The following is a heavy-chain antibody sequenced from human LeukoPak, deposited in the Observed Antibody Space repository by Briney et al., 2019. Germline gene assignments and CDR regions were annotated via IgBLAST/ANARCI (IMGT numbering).Heavy chain of an antibody. D-gene: IGHD6-6*01. CDR1: GGSFSGYY. CDR3: ASPGAPVRRIAARPNYYGMDV. J-gene: IGHJ6*02. CDR2: INHSGST. V-gene: IGHV4-34*01. Sequence: SETLSLTCAVYGGSFSGYYWSWIRQPPGKGLEWIGEINHSGSTNYNPSLKSRVTISVDTSKNQFSLKLSSVTAADTAVYYCASPGAPVRRIAARPNYYGMDVWGQGTTVTVSS.